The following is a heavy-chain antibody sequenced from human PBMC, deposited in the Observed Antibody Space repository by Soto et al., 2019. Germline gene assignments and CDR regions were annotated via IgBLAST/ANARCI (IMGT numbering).Heavy chain of an antibody. V-gene: IGHV1-69*01. CDR3: ARSPYCTDGACYVGRKGNWFDP. D-gene: IGHD2-8*01. Sequence: QVQLVQSGAEVKKPGSSVKVSCKASGGTFSSYAISWVRQAPGQGLEWMGGIIPIFGTANYAQKFQGRVTITADASTSTAYMEISSLRCEDTAVYYCARSPYCTDGACYVGRKGNWFDPWGQGTLVTVSS. CDR2: IIPIFGTA. J-gene: IGHJ5*02. CDR1: GGTFSSYA.